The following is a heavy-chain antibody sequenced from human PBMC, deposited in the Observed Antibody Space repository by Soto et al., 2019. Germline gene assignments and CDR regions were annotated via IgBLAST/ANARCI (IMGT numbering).Heavy chain of an antibody. CDR2: MNKDGSEK. D-gene: IGHD6-19*01. J-gene: IGHJ4*02. CDR1: GFTFSDYW. V-gene: IGHV3-7*04. Sequence: EVQLVESGGGLVQPGGSLRISCGASGFTFSDYWMSWIRQAPGKWLEWVANMNKDGSEKFYVESGTVRFTISRDNAKESLYLQMNSLRDEDTAVYYCARDASGWGVYWGQGTLVTVSS. CDR3: ARDASGWGVY.